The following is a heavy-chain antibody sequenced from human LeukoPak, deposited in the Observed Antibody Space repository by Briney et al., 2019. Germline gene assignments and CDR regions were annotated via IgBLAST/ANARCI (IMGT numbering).Heavy chain of an antibody. CDR1: GFLSTIYA. D-gene: IGHD2-15*01. CDR3: AKAPVTSCRGAFCYPFDH. Sequence: GRSLSLFCALSGFLSTIYAVRWVSHPPGRGREWVSAMRRRVEDRYYAASVRGRSTISRHTPRRTLYREVASLMTEDAAVYSCAKAPVTSCRGAFCYPFDHWGQGTLVTVSS. CDR2: MRRRVEDR. V-gene: IGHV3-23*01. J-gene: IGHJ4*02.